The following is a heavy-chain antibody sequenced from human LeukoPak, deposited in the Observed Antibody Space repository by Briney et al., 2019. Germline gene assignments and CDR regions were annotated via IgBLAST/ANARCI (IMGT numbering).Heavy chain of an antibody. V-gene: IGHV1-2*02. CDR1: GYTFTGYY. D-gene: IGHD3-22*01. Sequence: GASVKVSCKASGYTFTGYYMHWVRQAPGQGLEWMGWINPNSGGTNYAQKFQGRVTMTWDTSISTAYMELSRLRSDDTAVYYCASAYYDSSGYYPFDYWGQGTLVTVSS. CDR2: INPNSGGT. CDR3: ASAYYDSSGYYPFDY. J-gene: IGHJ4*02.